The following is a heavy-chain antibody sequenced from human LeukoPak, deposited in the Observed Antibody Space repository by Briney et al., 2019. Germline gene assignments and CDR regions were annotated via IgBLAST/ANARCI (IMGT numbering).Heavy chain of an antibody. J-gene: IGHJ4*02. D-gene: IGHD5-12*01. CDR2: INHSGST. V-gene: IGHV4-34*01. Sequence: SETLSLTCTVSGGSMSSGEYYWSWIRQPPGKGLEWIGEINHSGSTNYNPSLKSRVTISVDTSKNQFSLKLSSVTAADTAVYYCARGPPRGYSGYDQQQLVSHFDYWGQGTLVTVSS. CDR1: GGSMSSGEYY. CDR3: ARGPPRGYSGYDQQQLVSHFDY.